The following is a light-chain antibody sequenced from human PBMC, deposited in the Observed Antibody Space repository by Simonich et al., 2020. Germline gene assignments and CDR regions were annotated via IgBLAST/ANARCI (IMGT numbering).Light chain of an antibody. Sequence: SYVLTQPPSVSVAPGKTARITCGGNNIGSKSVHWYQQKPGQAPVLVVFVDSDRTSGVPERFSGSNSGNTATLTISRVEAGDEADYYCQVWDSSSDHPVFGGGTKLTVL. CDR1: NIGSKS. V-gene: IGLV3-21*03. CDR3: QVWDSSSDHPV. CDR2: VDS. J-gene: IGLJ3*02.